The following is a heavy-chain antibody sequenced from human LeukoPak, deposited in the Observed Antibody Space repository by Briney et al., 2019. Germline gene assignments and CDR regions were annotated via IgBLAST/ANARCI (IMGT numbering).Heavy chain of an antibody. CDR3: ASTEGLVAATYFDY. J-gene: IGHJ4*02. CDR2: IKQDGSEK. Sequence: GGSLRLSCAASGFTFSSYWMSWVRQAPGKGLEWVANIKQDGSEKYYVDSVKGRFTTSRDNAKNSLYLQMNSLRAEDTAVYYCASTEGLVAATYFDYWGQGTLVTVSS. D-gene: IGHD2-15*01. CDR1: GFTFSSYW. V-gene: IGHV3-7*03.